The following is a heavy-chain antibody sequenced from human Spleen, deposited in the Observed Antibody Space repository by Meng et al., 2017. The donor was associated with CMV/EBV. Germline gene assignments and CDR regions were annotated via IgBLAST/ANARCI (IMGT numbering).Heavy chain of an antibody. J-gene: IGHJ6*02. Sequence: GESLKISCAASGFTFSSYWMHWVRQAPGKGLVWVSRINSDGSSTTYADSVKGRFTISRDNAKNSLYLQMNSLRAEDTAVYYCAREGIAVAQYGMDVWGQGTTVTVSS. CDR1: GFTFSSYW. D-gene: IGHD6-19*01. CDR3: AREGIAVAQYGMDV. CDR2: INSDGSST. V-gene: IGHV3-74*01.